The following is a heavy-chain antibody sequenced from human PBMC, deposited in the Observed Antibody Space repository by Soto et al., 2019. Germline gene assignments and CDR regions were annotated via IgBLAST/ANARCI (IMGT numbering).Heavy chain of an antibody. CDR2: INPNSGGT. J-gene: IGHJ6*02. Sequence: ASVKVSCKASGYTFTGYYMHWVRQAPGQGLEWMGWINPNSGGTNYAQKFQGWVTMTRDTSISTAYMELSRLRSDDTAVYYCARGLRVLVDTAMVTGGGYYYGMDVWGQGTTVTVSS. D-gene: IGHD5-18*01. CDR1: GYTFTGYY. V-gene: IGHV1-2*04. CDR3: ARGLRVLVDTAMVTGGGYYYGMDV.